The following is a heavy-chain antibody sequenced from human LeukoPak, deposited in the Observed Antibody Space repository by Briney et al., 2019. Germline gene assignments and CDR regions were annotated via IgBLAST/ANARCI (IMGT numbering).Heavy chain of an antibody. J-gene: IGHJ4*02. CDR2: VSYSGST. CDR1: GGSFSGYY. V-gene: IGHV4-34*01. Sequence: SETLSLTCAVYGGSFSGYYWSWIRQPPGKGLEYIGSVSYSGSTYYNPSLKSRVTMSADTSKNQFSLKLSSVTAADTAVYYCARLTPYSGSPLDDYWGQGTLVTVSS. D-gene: IGHD1-26*01. CDR3: ARLTPYSGSPLDDY.